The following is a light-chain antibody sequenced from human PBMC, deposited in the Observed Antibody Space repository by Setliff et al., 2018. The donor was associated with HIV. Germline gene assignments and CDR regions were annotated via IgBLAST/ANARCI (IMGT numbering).Light chain of an antibody. CDR2: EVT. V-gene: IGLV2-18*02. Sequence: ALTQPPSVSGSPGQSVTISCTGTSSDVGRYNRVSWYQQPPGTAPKLMIYEVTNRPSGVPDRYSGSKSGSTASLTISGLQAEDEGDYYCSSHRSSSYVFGTGTKVTVL. J-gene: IGLJ1*01. CDR3: SSHRSSSYV. CDR1: SSDVGRYNR.